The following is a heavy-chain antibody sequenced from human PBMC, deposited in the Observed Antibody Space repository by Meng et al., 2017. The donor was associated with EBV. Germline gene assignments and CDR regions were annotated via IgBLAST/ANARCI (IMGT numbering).Heavy chain of an antibody. CDR2: IYYSGST. D-gene: IGHD4-17*01. J-gene: IGHJ5*02. CDR3: ARGRYYGDYFWFDP. Sequence: QGQLQESGPGLVKASETLSLTCTVSGGSVSSGSYYWSWIRQPPGKGLEWIGYIYYSGSTNYNPSLKSRVTISVDTSKNQFSLKLSSVTAADTAVYYCARGRYYGDYFWFDPWGQGTLVTVSS. CDR1: GGSVSSGSYY. V-gene: IGHV4-61*01.